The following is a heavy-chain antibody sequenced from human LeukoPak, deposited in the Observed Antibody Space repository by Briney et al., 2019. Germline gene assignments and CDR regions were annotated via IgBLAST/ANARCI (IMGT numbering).Heavy chain of an antibody. J-gene: IGHJ4*02. Sequence: GASVKVSCKASGGTFSSYAISWVRQAPGQGLEWMGGVIPIFGTANYAQKFQGRVTITADESTSTAYMELSSLRSEDTAVYYCARDLGGAYYYDSSGYSMFDYWGQGTLVTVSS. CDR2: VIPIFGTA. D-gene: IGHD3-22*01. V-gene: IGHV1-69*13. CDR3: ARDLGGAYYYDSSGYSMFDY. CDR1: GGTFSSYA.